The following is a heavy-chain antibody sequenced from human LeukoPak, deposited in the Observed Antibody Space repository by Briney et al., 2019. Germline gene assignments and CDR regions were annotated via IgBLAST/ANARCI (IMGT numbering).Heavy chain of an antibody. Sequence: PSETLSLTCAVYGGSFIEYQWSWIRQSPGKGLDWIGEVNYSGSASYNPSLKSRVTISVDTSKNQFSLKLSSVTAADTAVYYCARDYTSITMVRGVIIKSTWFDPWGQGTLVTVSS. V-gene: IGHV4-34*01. CDR1: GGSFIEYQ. D-gene: IGHD3-10*01. J-gene: IGHJ5*02. CDR2: VNYSGSA. CDR3: ARDYTSITMVRGVIIKSTWFDP.